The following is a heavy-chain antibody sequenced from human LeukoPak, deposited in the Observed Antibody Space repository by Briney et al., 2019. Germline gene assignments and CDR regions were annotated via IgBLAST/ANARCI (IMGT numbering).Heavy chain of an antibody. CDR1: GFTFSSYG. D-gene: IGHD3-9*01. V-gene: IGHV3-33*01. CDR3: AREFDILTGSYYGMDV. CDR2: IWYDGSNK. J-gene: IGHJ6*02. Sequence: GGSLRLSCAASGFTFSSYGMHWVRQAPGKGLEWVAVIWYDGSNKYYADSVKGRFTISRDNSKNTLYLQMNSLRAEGTAVYYCAREFDILTGSYYGMDVWGQGTTVTVSS.